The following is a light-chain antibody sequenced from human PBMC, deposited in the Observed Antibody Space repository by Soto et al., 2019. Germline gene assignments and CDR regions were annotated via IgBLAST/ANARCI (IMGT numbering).Light chain of an antibody. CDR3: TSYAGGNNV. J-gene: IGLJ1*01. CDR2: EVN. V-gene: IGLV2-8*01. Sequence: QSALTQPPSASGSPGQSVTNSCTGTSSDVGGYNYVSWYQQHPGKVPKLMVYEVNKRPSGVPDRFSGSKSGNTASLTVSGLQAEDEADYYCTSYAGGNNVFGTGTKVTVL. CDR1: SSDVGGYNY.